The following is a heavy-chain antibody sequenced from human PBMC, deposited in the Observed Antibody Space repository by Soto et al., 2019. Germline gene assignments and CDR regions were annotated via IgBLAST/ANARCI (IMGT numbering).Heavy chain of an antibody. CDR2: IYPGDSDT. CDR1: GYSFTSSW. V-gene: IGHV5-51*01. CDR3: ARHRYYDSGAYYSYFDY. D-gene: IGHD3-22*01. Sequence: GESLKISCQGSGYSFTSSWIGWVRQMPGKGLEWMGIIYPGDSDTRYSPSFQGQVTISADKSISTAYLQWSSLKASDTAMYYCARHRYYDSGAYYSYFDYWGQGTLVTVSS. J-gene: IGHJ4*02.